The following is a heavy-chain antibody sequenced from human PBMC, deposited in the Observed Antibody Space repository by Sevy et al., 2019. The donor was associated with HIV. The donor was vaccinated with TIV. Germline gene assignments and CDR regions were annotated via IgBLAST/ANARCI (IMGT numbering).Heavy chain of an antibody. D-gene: IGHD3-22*01. V-gene: IGHV3-53*01. CDR2: IYSGGST. Sequence: GGSLRLSCAASGFTVSSNYMSWVRQAPGKGLEWVSVIYSGGSTYYADSVKGRFTISRDNSKNTLYLQMNSLRAEDTAVYYCARDVDDRYSDYWGQGTLVTVSS. CDR3: ARDVDDRYSDY. J-gene: IGHJ4*02. CDR1: GFTVSSNY.